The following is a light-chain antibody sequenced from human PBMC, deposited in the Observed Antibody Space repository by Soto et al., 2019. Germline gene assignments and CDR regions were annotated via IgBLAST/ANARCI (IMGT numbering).Light chain of an antibody. CDR1: QGMTSW. CDR3: QQSNNFPPT. J-gene: IGKJ2*01. CDR2: TTS. V-gene: IGKV1D-12*01. Sequence: DIQMTQSPSSVSASVGDRVTITCRASQGMTSWLAWYQQKQGKAPKLLIYTTSSLQSGVPSRFSGSGFGTDFALTISNLQPEDFATYYCQQSNNFPPTFGQGTRLEIK.